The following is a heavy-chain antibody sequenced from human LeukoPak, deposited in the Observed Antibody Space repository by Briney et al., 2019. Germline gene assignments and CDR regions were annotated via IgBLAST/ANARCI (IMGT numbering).Heavy chain of an antibody. CDR3: ARGYCSSTSCHPFDY. D-gene: IGHD2-2*01. J-gene: IGHJ4*02. CDR2: ISVSGNT. V-gene: IGHV3-23*01. CDR1: GFTLSSYA. Sequence: GGSLRLSCAASGFTLSSYAMSWVRQAPGKGLEWVSAISVSGNTYHADSVKGRYTISRDNSKNTLYLQMNSLRAEDTAVYYCARGYCSSTSCHPFDYWGQGTLVTVSS.